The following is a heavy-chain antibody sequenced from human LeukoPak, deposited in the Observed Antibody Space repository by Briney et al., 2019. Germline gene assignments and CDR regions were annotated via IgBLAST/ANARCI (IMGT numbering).Heavy chain of an antibody. Sequence: SETLSLTCTVSGGSISSYYWSWIRQPPGKGLEWIGYIYYSGGTNYNPSLKSRVTISVDTSKNQFSLKLSSVTAADTAVYYCARGDSSGWLPWDYWGQGTLVTVSS. CDR2: IYYSGGT. CDR1: GGSISSYY. V-gene: IGHV4-59*01. CDR3: ARGDSSGWLPWDY. D-gene: IGHD6-19*01. J-gene: IGHJ4*02.